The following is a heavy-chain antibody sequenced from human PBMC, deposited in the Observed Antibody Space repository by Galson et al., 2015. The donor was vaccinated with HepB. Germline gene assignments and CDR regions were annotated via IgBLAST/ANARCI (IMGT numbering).Heavy chain of an antibody. CDR3: ARDKSVRTWELLYYFDY. Sequence: SLRLSCAASGFTFSSYGMHWVRQAPGKGLEWVAVIWYDGSNKYYADSVKGRFTISRDNSKNTLYLQMNSLRAEDTAVYYCARDKSVRTWELLYYFDYWGQGTLVTVSS. CDR2: IWYDGSNK. V-gene: IGHV3-33*01. D-gene: IGHD1-26*01. J-gene: IGHJ4*02. CDR1: GFTFSSYG.